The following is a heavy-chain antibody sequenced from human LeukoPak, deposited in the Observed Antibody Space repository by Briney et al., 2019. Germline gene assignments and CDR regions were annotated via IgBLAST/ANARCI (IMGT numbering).Heavy chain of an antibody. CDR1: GFTFGDYA. CDR2: IRSKAYGGTT. D-gene: IGHD3-10*02. Sequence: GGSLRLSCTASGFTFGDYAMSWVRQAPGKGLEWVGFIRSKAYGGTTEYAASVKGRFTISGDDSKSIAYLQMNSLKTEDTAVYYCARGSILSSWGQGTLVTVSS. J-gene: IGHJ4*02. V-gene: IGHV3-49*04. CDR3: ARGSILSS.